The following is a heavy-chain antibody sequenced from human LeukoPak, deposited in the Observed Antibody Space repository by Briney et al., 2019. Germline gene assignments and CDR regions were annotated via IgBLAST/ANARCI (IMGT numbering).Heavy chain of an antibody. V-gene: IGHV4-59*08. J-gene: IGHJ3*02. CDR3: ARHNDYSRAFDI. D-gene: IGHD4-11*01. CDR1: GGPISSYY. CDR2: FYYSEST. Sequence: PSETLSLTCTVSGGPISSYYWSWVRQPPGKGLEWIGYFYYSESTDYNPSLKSRVTISVDTSKNQLSLKLSFVTAADTAVYYCARHNDYSRAFDIWGQGTMVTVSS.